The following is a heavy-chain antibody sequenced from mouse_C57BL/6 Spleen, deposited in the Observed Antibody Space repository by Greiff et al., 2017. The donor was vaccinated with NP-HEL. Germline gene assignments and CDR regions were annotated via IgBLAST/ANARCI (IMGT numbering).Heavy chain of an antibody. Sequence: VQLQESGAELVRPGASVTLSCKASGYTFTDYEMHWVKQTPVHGLEWIGAIDPETGGTAYNQKFKGKAILTADKSSSTAYMELRSLTSEDSAVYVCTRSGLGYKAMDYWGQGTSVTVSS. D-gene: IGHD3-1*01. CDR3: TRSGLGYKAMDY. CDR1: GYTFTDYE. V-gene: IGHV1-15*01. J-gene: IGHJ4*01. CDR2: IDPETGGT.